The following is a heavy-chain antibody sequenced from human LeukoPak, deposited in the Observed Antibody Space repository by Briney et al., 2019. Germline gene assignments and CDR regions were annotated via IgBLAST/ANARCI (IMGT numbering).Heavy chain of an antibody. V-gene: IGHV3-74*01. D-gene: IGHD3-10*01. J-gene: IGHJ4*02. CDR2: IHGDGSST. Sequence: GGSLRLSCAASGFTFSNYWMHWVRQAPGKGLVWVSRIHGDGSSTTHADSVKGRFTISRDNAKNTLYLQMNSLRAEDTALYYCAKDIGLYGSGSYFDYWGQGTLVTVSS. CDR1: GFTFSNYW. CDR3: AKDIGLYGSGSYFDY.